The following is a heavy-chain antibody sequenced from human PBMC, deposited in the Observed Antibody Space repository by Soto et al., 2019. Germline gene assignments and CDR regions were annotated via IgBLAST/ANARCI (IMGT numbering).Heavy chain of an antibody. CDR2: ISYDGSNK. CDR3: AKDEYYYSRSGYYIFDS. J-gene: IGHJ4*02. Sequence: GGSLRLSCAASGFTYSTYTMHWVRQAPGKGLEWVAVISYDGSNKYYADSVKGRFTISRGNSKKTLYLQMNSLRPEDTALYYCAKDEYYYSRSGYYIFDSWGQGTLVTVSS. D-gene: IGHD3-22*01. CDR1: GFTYSTYT. V-gene: IGHV3-30-3*01.